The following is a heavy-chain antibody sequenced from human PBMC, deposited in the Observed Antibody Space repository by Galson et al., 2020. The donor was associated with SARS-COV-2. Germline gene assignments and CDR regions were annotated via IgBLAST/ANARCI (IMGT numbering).Heavy chain of an antibody. J-gene: IGHJ6*02. CDR2: IYYSGST. V-gene: IGHV4-30-4*01. Sequence: ASETLSLTCTVSGGSISSGDYYWSWIRQPPGKGLEWIGYIYYSGSTYYNPSLKSRVTISVDTSKNQFSLKLSSVTAADTAGYYCARDNYDMWNGYWHQCVVWGQGTTVNVSS. CDR1: GGSISSGDYY. D-gene: IGHD3-3*01. CDR3: ARDNYDMWNGYWHQCVV.